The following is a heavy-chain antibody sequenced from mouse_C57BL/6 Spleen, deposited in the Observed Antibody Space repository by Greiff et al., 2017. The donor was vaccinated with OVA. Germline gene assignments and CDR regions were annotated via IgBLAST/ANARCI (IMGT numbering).Heavy chain of an antibody. V-gene: IGHV1-64*01. J-gene: IGHJ4*01. Sequence: QVQLQQPGAELVKPGASVKLSCTASGYTFTSYWMHWVKQRPGQGLEWIGMIHPNSGSTNYNEKFKSKATLTVDKSSSTAYMQIRSLTSEDSAVYYCARGVYGSSPMDYWGQGTSVTVSS. CDR3: ARGVYGSSPMDY. CDR1: GYTFTSYW. D-gene: IGHD1-1*01. CDR2: IHPNSGST.